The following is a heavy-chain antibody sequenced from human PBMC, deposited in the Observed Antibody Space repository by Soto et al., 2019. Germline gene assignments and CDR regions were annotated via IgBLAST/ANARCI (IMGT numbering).Heavy chain of an antibody. V-gene: IGHV1-3*01. CDR2: INAGNGNT. CDR1: GYTFTSYA. CDR3: AREPCDFWSGYSSDAFDI. Sequence: QVQLVQSGAEVKKPGASVKVSCKASGYTFTSYAMHWVRQAPGQRLEWMGWINAGNGNTKYSQKFQGRVTITRDTSASTAYMELSSLRSEDTAVYYCAREPCDFWSGYSSDAFDIWGQGTMVTVSS. J-gene: IGHJ3*02. D-gene: IGHD3-3*01.